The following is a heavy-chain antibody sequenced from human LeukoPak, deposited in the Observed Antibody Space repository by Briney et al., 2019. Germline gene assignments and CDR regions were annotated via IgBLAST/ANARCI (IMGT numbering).Heavy chain of an antibody. D-gene: IGHD5-24*01. Sequence: LSQTLSLTCVISGDSVASNSTACNWIRQSPSRGLEWLGRTYYRSKWYNDYALSVKSRITINPDTSKNQFSLQLNSVTPEDTAVYYCARGGQGDGYSADEAFDFWGQGTMVTVS. J-gene: IGHJ3*01. V-gene: IGHV6-1*01. CDR3: ARGGQGDGYSADEAFDF. CDR1: GDSVASNSTA. CDR2: TYYRSKWYN.